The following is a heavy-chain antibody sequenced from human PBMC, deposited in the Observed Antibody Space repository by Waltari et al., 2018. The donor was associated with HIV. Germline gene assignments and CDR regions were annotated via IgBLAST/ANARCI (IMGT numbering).Heavy chain of an antibody. D-gene: IGHD6-6*01. CDR1: GYSITSHA. J-gene: IGHJ5*02. V-gene: IGHV7-4-1*02. CDR3: ARTLVTSRLVRFDP. CDR2: INPGTGKP. Sequence: QVQLVQSGSELKKPGASVKVSCKASGYSITSHAINWVRQVPGQGLEWMGWINPGTGKPTYAPGFTGRFVFSVDSSVNTAYLQISSLNVDDAAVYYCARTLVTSRLVRFDPWGQGTLVTVSS.